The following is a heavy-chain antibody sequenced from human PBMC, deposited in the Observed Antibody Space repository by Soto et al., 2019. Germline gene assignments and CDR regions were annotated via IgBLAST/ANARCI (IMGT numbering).Heavy chain of an antibody. CDR2: ISSNGGTT. CDR3: VRRVAENYDY. Sequence: EVQLAESGGGMVQPGGSLRLSCVASGFTFSIYDMHWVRQAPGKGLEYVSSISSNGGTTYYGNSVKGRFTISRDNSKNTLYLQMGRLRAEAMAVYYCVRRVAENYDYWGQGTLVTVSS. CDR1: GFTFSIYD. J-gene: IGHJ4*02. V-gene: IGHV3-64*01. D-gene: IGHD1-7*01.